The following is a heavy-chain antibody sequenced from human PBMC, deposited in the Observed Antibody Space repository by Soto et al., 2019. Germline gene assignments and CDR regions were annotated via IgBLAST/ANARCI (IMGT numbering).Heavy chain of an antibody. V-gene: IGHV3-11*01. J-gene: IGHJ6*02. CDR3: AREAVRYSGYDYDYYYGIDV. CDR2: ISSSGSTI. CDR1: GFTFSDYY. Sequence: GGSLRLSCAASGFTFSDYYMSWIRQAPGKGLEWVSYISSSGSTIYYADSVKGRFTISRDNAKNSLYLQMNSLRAEDTAVYCCAREAVRYSGYDYDYYYGIDVWGQGTTVTVSS. D-gene: IGHD5-12*01.